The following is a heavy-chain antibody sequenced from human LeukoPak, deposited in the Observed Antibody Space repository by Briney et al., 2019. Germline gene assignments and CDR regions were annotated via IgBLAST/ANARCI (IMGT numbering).Heavy chain of an antibody. CDR1: GFPFSRHG. CDR2: ISYDGSNK. J-gene: IGHJ4*02. CDR3: GKDMARIYYYGSGEIDY. V-gene: IGHV3-30*18. D-gene: IGHD3-10*01. Sequence: GGSLRLSCAASGFPFSRHGMHWVRQVPGKGLEWLAVISYDGSNKAYADSVKGRFTISRDNSNNTLHLQMNSLRAEDTAVYYCGKDMARIYYYGSGEIDYWGQGTLVTISS.